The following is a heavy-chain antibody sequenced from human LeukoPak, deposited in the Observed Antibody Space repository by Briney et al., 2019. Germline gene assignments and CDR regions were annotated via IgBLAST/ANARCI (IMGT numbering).Heavy chain of an antibody. J-gene: IGHJ6*03. CDR3: ARGNYDFPYYYYYMDV. CDR1: GFTFSDYY. D-gene: IGHD3-3*01. CDR2: ISSSGSTI. Sequence: GGSLRLSCAASGFTFSDYYMSWIRQAPGKGLERVSYISSSGSTIYYADSVKGRFTISRDNAKNSLYLQMNSLRAEDTAVYYCARGNYDFPYYYYYMDVWGKGTTVTVSS. V-gene: IGHV3-11*01.